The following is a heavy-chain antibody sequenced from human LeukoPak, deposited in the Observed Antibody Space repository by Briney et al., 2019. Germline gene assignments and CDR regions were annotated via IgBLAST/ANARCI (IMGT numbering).Heavy chain of an antibody. CDR1: GFALTGNY. J-gene: IGHJ5*02. Sequence: GGSLRLSCVVSGFALTGNYMSWIRQAPGKEPEWVAYISSGSYSHYYADSVRGRFTISRDNSKNSLYLEMSDLSVEDTALYYCARGKRTFDPWGQGTLVTVTS. V-gene: IGHV3-11*01. CDR2: ISSGSYSH. CDR3: ARGKRTFDP.